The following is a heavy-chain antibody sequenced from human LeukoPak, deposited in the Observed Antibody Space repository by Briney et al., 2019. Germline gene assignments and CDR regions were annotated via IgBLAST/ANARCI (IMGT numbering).Heavy chain of an antibody. J-gene: IGHJ6*02. CDR3: ARRMTTVTPRSGYYGMDV. CDR2: INHSGST. D-gene: IGHD4-17*01. CDR1: GGSISSGGYY. Sequence: SQTLSLTCTVSGGSISSGGYYWSWIRQPPGKGLEWIGEINHSGSTNYNPSLKSRVTISVDTSKNQFSLKLSSVTAADTAVYYCARRMTTVTPRSGYYGMDVWGQGTTVTVSS. V-gene: IGHV4-30-2*01.